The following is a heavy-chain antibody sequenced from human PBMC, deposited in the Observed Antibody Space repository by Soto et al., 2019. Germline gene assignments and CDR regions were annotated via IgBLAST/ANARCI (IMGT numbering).Heavy chain of an antibody. D-gene: IGHD2-21*02. J-gene: IGHJ6*02. CDR2: IYYSGST. V-gene: IGHV4-31*03. CDR3: ARVCGGDCHYGMDV. Sequence: QVQLQESGPGLVKPSQTLSLTCTVSGGSISSGGYYWTWIRQHPGKGLEWIGYIYYSGSTYYNPSLNSRVTISVDTFKNQFSLKLSSVTAADTAVYYCARVCGGDCHYGMDVWRQGTTVTVSS. CDR1: GGSISSGGYY.